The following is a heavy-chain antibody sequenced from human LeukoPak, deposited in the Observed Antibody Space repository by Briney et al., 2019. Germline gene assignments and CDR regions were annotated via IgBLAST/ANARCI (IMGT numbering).Heavy chain of an antibody. CDR2: ISYDGSNK. V-gene: IGHV3-30*18. J-gene: IGHJ3*02. Sequence: GGSLRLSCAASGFTFSSYGMHWVRQAPGKGLEWVAVISYDGSNKYYADPVKGRFTISRDNSKNTLYLQMNSMRAEDTAVYYCAKLGVATILNAFDIWGQGTMVTVSS. CDR3: AKLGVATILNAFDI. D-gene: IGHD5-24*01. CDR1: GFTFSSYG.